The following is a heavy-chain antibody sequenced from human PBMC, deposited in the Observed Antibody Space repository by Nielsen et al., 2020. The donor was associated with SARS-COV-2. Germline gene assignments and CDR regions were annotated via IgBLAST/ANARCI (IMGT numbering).Heavy chain of an antibody. Sequence: GESLKISCKASGYTFTSYWIGWVRQMPGKGLEWRGIIYPGDSATRYSPSFQGQVTISADKSISTAYLQWSSLKASDTAMYYCARQPHNGPYYYDSSGYYYYYGMDVWGKGTTVTVSS. CDR2: IYPGDSAT. J-gene: IGHJ6*04. CDR3: ARQPHNGPYYYDSSGYYYYYGMDV. CDR1: GYTFTSYW. D-gene: IGHD3-22*01. V-gene: IGHV5-51*01.